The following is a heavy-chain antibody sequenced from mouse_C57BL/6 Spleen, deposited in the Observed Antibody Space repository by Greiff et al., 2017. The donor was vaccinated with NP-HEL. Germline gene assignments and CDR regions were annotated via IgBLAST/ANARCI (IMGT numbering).Heavy chain of an antibody. Sequence: VKLQQPGAELVKPGASVKMSCKASGYTFTSYWITWVKQRPGQGLEWIGDIYPGSGSTNYNEKFKSKATLTVDTSSSTAYMQLSSLTSEDSAVYYCARGGMIKDAMDYWGQGTSVTVSS. CDR3: ARGGMIKDAMDY. D-gene: IGHD2-4*01. V-gene: IGHV1-55*01. CDR1: GYTFTSYW. CDR2: IYPGSGST. J-gene: IGHJ4*01.